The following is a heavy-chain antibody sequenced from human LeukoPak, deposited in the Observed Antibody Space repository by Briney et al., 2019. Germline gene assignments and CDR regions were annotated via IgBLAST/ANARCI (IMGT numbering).Heavy chain of an antibody. V-gene: IGHV3-23*01. D-gene: IGHD3-3*01. CDR1: GFTFSSHA. CDR3: ANSPRRTTQTIFLVY. Sequence: GGSLRLSCAASGFTFSSHAMSWVRQAPGKGLEWVSAISGSGGRAYYADSVKGRFTISRDNSKDTLYLQMNSLRAEDTAVYYCANSPRRTTQTIFLVYWGQGTLVTVSS. CDR2: ISGSGGRA. J-gene: IGHJ4*02.